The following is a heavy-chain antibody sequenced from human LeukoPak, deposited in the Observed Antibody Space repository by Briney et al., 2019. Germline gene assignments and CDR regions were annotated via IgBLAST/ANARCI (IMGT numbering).Heavy chain of an antibody. CDR3: ARRTMVRGVIIPSFDY. D-gene: IGHD3-10*01. CDR2: MNPNSGNT. Sequence: ASVKVSCKASGYTFINYDINWVRQATGQGLEWMGWMNPNSGNTGYAQKFKGRVTMTRNTSISTAYMELSSLRSEDTAVYYCARRTMVRGVIIPSFDYWGQGTLVTVSS. CDR1: GYTFINYD. J-gene: IGHJ4*02. V-gene: IGHV1-8*01.